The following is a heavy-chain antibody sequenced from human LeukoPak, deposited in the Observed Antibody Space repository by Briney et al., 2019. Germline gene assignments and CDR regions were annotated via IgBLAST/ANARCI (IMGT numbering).Heavy chain of an antibody. Sequence: GGSLRLSCAASGFTFSDYYMSWIRQAPGKGLEWVSSISSSSNYIYYADSVKGRFTISRDNAKNSLSLQMNSLRAEDTAVYYCARGTAAAAWFDPWGQGTLVTVSS. D-gene: IGHD6-13*01. V-gene: IGHV3-11*06. CDR2: ISSSSNYI. CDR3: ARGTAAAAWFDP. J-gene: IGHJ5*02. CDR1: GFTFSDYY.